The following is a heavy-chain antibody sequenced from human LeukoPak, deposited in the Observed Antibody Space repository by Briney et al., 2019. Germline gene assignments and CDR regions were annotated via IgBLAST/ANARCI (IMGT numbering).Heavy chain of an antibody. J-gene: IGHJ4*02. CDR1: GFTFDNYW. V-gene: IGHV3-7*01. CDR2: IKPDGSEK. CDR3: ASRSSVAASGPG. Sequence: GGSLRLSCEGSGFTFDNYWMTWVRQAPGKGLEWVANIKPDGSEKHYADSVEGRFTVSRDNAKNLLYLQMSSLRAEDTALYYCASRSSVAASGPGWGQGTLVTVSS. D-gene: IGHD2-15*01.